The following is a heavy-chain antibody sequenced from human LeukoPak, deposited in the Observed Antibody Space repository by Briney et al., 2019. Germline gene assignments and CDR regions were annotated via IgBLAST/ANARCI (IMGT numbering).Heavy chain of an antibody. V-gene: IGHV3-23*01. CDR2: ISASGVMT. CDR1: GFTFTNYA. Sequence: GGSLRLSCAASGFTFTNYAMTWIRQAPGKGLEWVSSISASGVMTYYADSVKGRFTVSRDTSKNSLYLQMSSLTAADTAVYYCAKDRSIGTYYTFDHWGQGTLVTVSS. CDR3: AKDRSIGTYYTFDH. D-gene: IGHD1-26*01. J-gene: IGHJ4*02.